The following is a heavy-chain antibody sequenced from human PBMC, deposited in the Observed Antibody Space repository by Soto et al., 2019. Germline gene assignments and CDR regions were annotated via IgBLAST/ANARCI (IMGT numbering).Heavy chain of an antibody. CDR1: GGSITSSGYY. CDR2: MSYSGNT. V-gene: IGHV4-39*01. Sequence: QLQLQESGPGLVKPSETLPLTCTVSGGSITSSGYYWGWIRQPPGKGLEWIGSMSYSGNTYSNPSLKSRVSISVDTSKGQFTLKLSSVTAADTAVYYCARHDWGGFDFWSAHYDYFDYWGQGTLVTVSS. D-gene: IGHD3-3*01. CDR3: ARHDWGGFDFWSAHYDYFDY. J-gene: IGHJ4*02.